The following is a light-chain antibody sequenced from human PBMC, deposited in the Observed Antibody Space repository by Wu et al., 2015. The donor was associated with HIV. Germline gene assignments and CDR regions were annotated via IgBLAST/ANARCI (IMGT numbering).Light chain of an antibody. Sequence: EIVLTQSPATLSLSPGRRATLSCRASQSIDSDLGWYQQRPGQAPRLLIYDASSRATGIPARFSGSGSGTEFTLTISSLEPEDSAVYFCQQRTNWPPISFGQGTRLEIK. J-gene: IGKJ5*01. CDR2: DAS. CDR1: QSIDSD. V-gene: IGKV3-11*01. CDR3: QQRTNWPPIS.